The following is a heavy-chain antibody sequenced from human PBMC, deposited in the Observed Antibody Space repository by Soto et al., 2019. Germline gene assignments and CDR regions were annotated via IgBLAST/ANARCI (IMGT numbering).Heavy chain of an antibody. CDR3: ARIGVVVVPAVMRGSYYHYYYMDV. V-gene: IGHV2-26*02. CDR2: ILWNDEK. D-gene: IGHD2-2*01. J-gene: IGHJ6*03. CDR1: GFSLNDARMG. Sequence: QVTLKESGPALVKPTETLTVTCTVSGFSLNDARMGVSWIRQPPGKPLEWLAHILWNDEKSYRTSLKSRLTISRDTSKSQVVLTMTNMDPVDTATYFCARIGVVVVPAVMRGSYYHYYYMDVWGQGTTVTVSS.